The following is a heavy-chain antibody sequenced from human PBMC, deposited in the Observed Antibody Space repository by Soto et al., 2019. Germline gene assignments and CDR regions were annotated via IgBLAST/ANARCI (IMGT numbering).Heavy chain of an antibody. CDR2: INIDGSTT. CDR3: ARDAYYDMGV. CDR1: GFTFSTYW. Sequence: GGSLRLSCAASGFTFSTYWMHWVRQAPGKGLVWVSRINIDGSTTNYADSVKGRFTISRDNAKNTLYLQMNSLRAEDTAVYYCARDAYYDMGVWGQGTTVTVS. V-gene: IGHV3-74*01. J-gene: IGHJ6*02.